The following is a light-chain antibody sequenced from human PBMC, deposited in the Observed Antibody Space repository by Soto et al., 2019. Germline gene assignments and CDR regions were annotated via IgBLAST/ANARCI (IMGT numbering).Light chain of an antibody. CDR2: DAS. J-gene: IGKJ1*01. CDR1: QSVTNK. Sequence: EIVMTESPATLSVSPGERVTLSCRASQSVTNKLAWYQQKPGQAPRLLIYDASTRATGIPARFSGSGSGTEFTLTISSLQSEDFAVYCCQQYETWPPTFGQGTKVEIE. V-gene: IGKV3-15*01. CDR3: QQYETWPPT.